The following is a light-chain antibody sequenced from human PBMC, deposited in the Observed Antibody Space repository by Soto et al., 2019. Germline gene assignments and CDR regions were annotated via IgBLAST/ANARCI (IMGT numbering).Light chain of an antibody. CDR2: GAS. CDR3: QHYGSSAST. Sequence: EIVLTQSPGTLSLSPGERATLSCRASQSVRSNYLAWYQQKPGQAPRLLIYGASSRATGIPDRFSGSGSGTDFTLTISRLEPEDFAVYYCQHYGSSASTFGQGTTLEIK. V-gene: IGKV3-20*01. CDR1: QSVRSNY. J-gene: IGKJ2*01.